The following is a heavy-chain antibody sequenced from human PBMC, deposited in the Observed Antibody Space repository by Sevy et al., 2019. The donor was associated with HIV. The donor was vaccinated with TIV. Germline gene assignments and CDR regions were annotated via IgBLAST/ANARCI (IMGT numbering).Heavy chain of an antibody. Sequence: GGSLRLSCAASGFTFSSYGMHWVRQAPGKGLEWVAVIWYDGSNKYYADSVKGRFTISRDNSKNTLYLQMNSLRAEDTAVYYCARSNEITMLVVVTPPDYWGQGTLVTVSS. CDR3: ARSNEITMLVVVTPPDY. J-gene: IGHJ4*02. CDR2: IWYDGSNK. D-gene: IGHD3-22*01. CDR1: GFTFSSYG. V-gene: IGHV3-33*01.